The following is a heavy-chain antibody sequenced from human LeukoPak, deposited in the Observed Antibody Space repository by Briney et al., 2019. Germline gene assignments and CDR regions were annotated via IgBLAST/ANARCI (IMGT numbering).Heavy chain of an antibody. J-gene: IGHJ6*03. Sequence: GESLKISCKGSGYSFTSYWIAWVRQMPGKGLEWMGIIYPDDSETLYSPSFQGQVTISVDKTISTAYLQWSSLKASDTAMYYCASTVAGNYFYLDVWGKGTTVTVSS. CDR3: ASTVAGNYFYLDV. V-gene: IGHV5-51*01. D-gene: IGHD6-19*01. CDR2: IYPDDSET. CDR1: GYSFTSYW.